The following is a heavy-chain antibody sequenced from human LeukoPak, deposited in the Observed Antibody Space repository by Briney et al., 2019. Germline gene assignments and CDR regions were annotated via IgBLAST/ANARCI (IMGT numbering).Heavy chain of an antibody. Sequence: GGSLRLSCAASGFTFSSYSMSWVRQAPGKGLEWVSSISSTSSYIYYADSVKGRFTISRDNAKNSLFLQMNSLRAEDTAVYYCTTAVGGTEDFDYWGQGTLVTVSS. J-gene: IGHJ4*02. V-gene: IGHV3-21*01. CDR1: GFTFSSYS. CDR3: TTAVGGTEDFDY. CDR2: ISSTSSYI. D-gene: IGHD1-26*01.